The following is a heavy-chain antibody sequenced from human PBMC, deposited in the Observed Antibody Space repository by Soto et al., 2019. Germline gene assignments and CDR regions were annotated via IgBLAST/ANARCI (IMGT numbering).Heavy chain of an antibody. CDR1: GCTFSSYA. Sequence: QVQLVESGGGVVQPGKSLRLSCAASGCTFSSYALHWVRQAPGKGLEWVAVISYDGNNKYYADSVKGRFTISRDNSKNTLYLQMNSLRAEDTAVYYCARELVGGSYPNSDYWGQGTLVTVSS. J-gene: IGHJ4*02. CDR2: ISYDGNNK. V-gene: IGHV3-30-3*01. CDR3: ARELVGGSYPNSDY. D-gene: IGHD3-16*02.